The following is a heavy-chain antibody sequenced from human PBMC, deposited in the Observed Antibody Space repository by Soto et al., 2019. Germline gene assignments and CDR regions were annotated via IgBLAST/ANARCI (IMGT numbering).Heavy chain of an antibody. V-gene: IGHV3-30*04. Sequence: VGSLRLSCTASVFNFSNYAMHCVRQAPGKGLEWLAVISYDGSRTHDADSVKDRFIISRDNSKKMLYLQMSGLRREDTAIYYCARFKIADRIHFESWGQGTLVNVSS. CDR2: ISYDGSRT. CDR3: ARFKIADRIHFES. J-gene: IGHJ4*02. D-gene: IGHD6-13*01. CDR1: VFNFSNYA.